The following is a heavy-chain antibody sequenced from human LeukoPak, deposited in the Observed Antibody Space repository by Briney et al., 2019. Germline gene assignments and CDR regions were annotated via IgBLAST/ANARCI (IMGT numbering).Heavy chain of an antibody. Sequence: PSETLSLTCAVSGAPFIGNFWTWIRQPPGKGLEWIGEISHAGRTKYIPSLKSRVTISLDTSKSQFSLNLSSVTAADTAVYHCARGLVQGFYVDSGTHTAQYHFDSWGQGTLVAVSS. V-gene: IGHV4-34*01. CDR3: ARGLVQGFYVDSGTHTAQYHFDS. J-gene: IGHJ4*02. CDR2: ISHAGRT. D-gene: IGHD4-17*01. CDR1: GAPFIGNF.